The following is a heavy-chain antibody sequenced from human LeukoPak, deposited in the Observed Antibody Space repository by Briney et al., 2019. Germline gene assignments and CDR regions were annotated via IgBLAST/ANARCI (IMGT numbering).Heavy chain of an antibody. CDR2: ISYDGSKK. CDR1: GFTFSSYA. Sequence: GGSLRLSCAASGFTFSSYAMSWVRQTPGKGLEWVAAISYDGSKKYYADSVKGRFTISRDNFKNTLYLQMNSLGTDDTAVYYCARGSLGATPTNYFDYWGQGTLVTVSS. CDR3: ARGSLGATPTNYFDY. V-gene: IGHV3-30*04. D-gene: IGHD1-1*01. J-gene: IGHJ4*02.